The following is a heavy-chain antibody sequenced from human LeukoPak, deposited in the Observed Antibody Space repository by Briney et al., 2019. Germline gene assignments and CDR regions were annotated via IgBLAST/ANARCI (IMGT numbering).Heavy chain of an antibody. D-gene: IGHD5-12*01. CDR1: GFTFSSYW. Sequence: GSLRLSCAASGFTFSSYWMHWVRQAPGKGLVWVSRINSDGSSTSYADSVKGRFTISRDNAKNTLYLQMNSLRAEDTAVYYCARAGVGSGGYIDWGQGTLVTVSS. CDR2: INSDGSST. V-gene: IGHV3-74*01. CDR3: ARAGVGSGGYID. J-gene: IGHJ4*02.